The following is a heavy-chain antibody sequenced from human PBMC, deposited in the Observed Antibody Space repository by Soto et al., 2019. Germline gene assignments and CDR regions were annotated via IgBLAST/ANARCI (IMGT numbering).Heavy chain of an antibody. CDR1: GFTFDDYA. CDR3: AKGAIAAAGTIDY. Sequence: GGSLRLSCAASGFTFDDYAMYWVRQAPGKGLEWVSGISWNSGSIVYADSVKGRFTISRDNAKKSLYLQMNSLRGEDTALYYCAKGAIAAAGTIDYWGQGTLVTVSS. J-gene: IGHJ4*02. V-gene: IGHV3-9*01. D-gene: IGHD6-13*01. CDR2: ISWNSGSI.